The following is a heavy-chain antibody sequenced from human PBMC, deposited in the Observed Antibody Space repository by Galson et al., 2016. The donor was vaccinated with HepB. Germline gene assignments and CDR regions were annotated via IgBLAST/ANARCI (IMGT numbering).Heavy chain of an antibody. V-gene: IGHV4-59*01. CDR1: GASISGYY. D-gene: IGHD6-19*01. CDR2: IYYSGRT. J-gene: IGHJ6*02. Sequence: LSLTCTVSGASISGYYLSWIRQPPGKGLEWLGYIYYSGRTNYNPSLTSRVTISVDTSKNQFSLKLSSVTAADTAVYYCARDDSGGWYGFHYGMDVWGQGTTVTVSS. CDR3: ARDDSGGWYGFHYGMDV.